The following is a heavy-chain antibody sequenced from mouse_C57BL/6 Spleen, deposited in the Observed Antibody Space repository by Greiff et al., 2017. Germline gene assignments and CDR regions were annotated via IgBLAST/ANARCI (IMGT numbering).Heavy chain of an antibody. V-gene: IGHV5-6*03. CDR2: ISSGGSYT. CDR1: GFTFSSYA. CDR3: ARQDPMVTTGSAY. D-gene: IGHD2-2*01. J-gene: IGHJ3*01. Sequence: EVKLMESGGGLVKPGGSLKLSCAASGFTFSSYAMSWVRQTPEKRLEWVATISSGGSYTYYPDSVKGRFTISRDNAKNTLYLQMSSLKSEDTAMYYCARQDPMVTTGSAYWGQGTLVTVSA.